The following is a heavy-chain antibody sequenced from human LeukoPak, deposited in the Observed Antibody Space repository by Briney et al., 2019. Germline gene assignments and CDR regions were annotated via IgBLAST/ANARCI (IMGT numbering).Heavy chain of an antibody. CDR1: GFTFSSYA. V-gene: IGHV3-23*01. CDR3: ATEYYYGSGSYFFFDY. CDR2: ISGSGGSI. J-gene: IGHJ4*02. Sequence: GGSLRLSCAASGFTFSSYAMSWVRQAPGKGLEWVSAISGSGGSIYYADSVKGRFTISRDNSKNTLYLQMNSLRAEDTAVYYCATEYYYGSGSYFFFDYWGQGTLVTVSS. D-gene: IGHD3-10*01.